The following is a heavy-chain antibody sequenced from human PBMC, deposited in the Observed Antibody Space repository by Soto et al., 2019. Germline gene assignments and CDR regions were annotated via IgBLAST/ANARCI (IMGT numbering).Heavy chain of an antibody. CDR1: GGSISNYY. CDR3: ARGGQDFWSGPFDY. Sequence: SETLSLTCTVSGGSISNYYSNWIRQPAGKGLEWIGRIDTSGSTNYNPSLKSRVTMSVDTSKQEFSLKLSSVTAADTALYYCARGGQDFWSGPFDYWGRGALVTVSS. CDR2: IDTSGST. V-gene: IGHV4-4*07. D-gene: IGHD3-3*01. J-gene: IGHJ4*02.